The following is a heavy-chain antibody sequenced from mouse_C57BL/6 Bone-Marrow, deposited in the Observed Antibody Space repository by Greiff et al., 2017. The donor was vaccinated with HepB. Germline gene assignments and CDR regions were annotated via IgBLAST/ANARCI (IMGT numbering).Heavy chain of an antibody. CDR1: GYTFNDYN. CDR3: AREGYYYGSKAWFAY. D-gene: IGHD1-1*01. Sequence: VQLQQSGPELVKPGASVKIPCKASGYTFNDYNMDWVKQSHGKSLEWIGDINPNNGGTIYNQKFKGKGTLTADKASSTAYMELRSLTSEDTAVYYCAREGYYYGSKAWFAYWGQGTLVTVSA. CDR2: INPNNGGT. J-gene: IGHJ3*01. V-gene: IGHV1-18*01.